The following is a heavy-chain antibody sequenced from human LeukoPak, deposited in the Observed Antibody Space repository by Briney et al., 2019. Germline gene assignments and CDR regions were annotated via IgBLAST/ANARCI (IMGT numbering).Heavy chain of an antibody. J-gene: IGHJ1*01. D-gene: IGHD3-10*01. CDR2: IRYDGSNK. CDR1: GFTFSSYG. CDR3: AKGVAMVRGVLAEYFQH. Sequence: PGGSQRLSCAASGFTFSSYGMHWVRQAPGKGLEWVAFIRYDGSNKYYADSVKGRFTISRDNSKNTLYLQMNSLRAEDTAVYYCAKGVAMVRGVLAEYFQHWGQGTLVTVSS. V-gene: IGHV3-30*02.